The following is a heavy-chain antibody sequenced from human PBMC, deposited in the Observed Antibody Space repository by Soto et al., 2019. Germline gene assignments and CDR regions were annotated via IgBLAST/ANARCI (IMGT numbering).Heavy chain of an antibody. CDR2: MNPNSGNT. V-gene: IGHV1-8*01. J-gene: IGHJ4*02. D-gene: IGHD1-1*01. CDR3: AGEKTNFGDS. Sequence: QVQLVQSGAEVKKPGASVKVSCKASGYTFTSYDINWVRQATGQGLEWMGWMNPNSGNTGYAQKSQGRVTITRNTPINTPYMELRRLRSEDTASYYCAGEKTNFGDSWGQGPLVTVSS. CDR1: GYTFTSYD.